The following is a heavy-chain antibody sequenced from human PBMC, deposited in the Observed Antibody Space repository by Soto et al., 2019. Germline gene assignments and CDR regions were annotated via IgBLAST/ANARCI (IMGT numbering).Heavy chain of an antibody. CDR2: IKQDGSEK. CDR3: AREGGRVVDTAAGYYYYGMDV. CDR1: GFTFSSYW. D-gene: IGHD5-18*01. J-gene: IGHJ6*02. Sequence: QTGGSLRLSCAASGFTFSSYWMSWVRQAPGKGLEWVANIKQDGSEKYYVDSVKGRFTISRDNAKNSLYLQMNSLRAEDTAVYYCAREGGRVVDTAAGYYYYGMDVWGQGTTVTVSS. V-gene: IGHV3-7*01.